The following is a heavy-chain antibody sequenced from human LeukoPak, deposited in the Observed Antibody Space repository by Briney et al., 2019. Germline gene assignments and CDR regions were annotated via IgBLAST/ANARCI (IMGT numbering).Heavy chain of an antibody. CDR1: GGSISSSNYY. J-gene: IGHJ5*02. CDR3: ARRLPIAAAGLFFGGWFDP. V-gene: IGHV4-39*07. CDR2: INHSGST. D-gene: IGHD6-13*01. Sequence: SETLSLTCTVSGGSISSSNYYWGWIRQPPGKGLEWIGEINHSGSTNYNPSLKSRVTISVDTSKNQFSLKLSSVTAADTAVYYCARRLPIAAAGLFFGGWFDPWGQGTLVTVSS.